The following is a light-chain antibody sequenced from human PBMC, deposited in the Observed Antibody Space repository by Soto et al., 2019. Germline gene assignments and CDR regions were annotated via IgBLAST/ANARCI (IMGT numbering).Light chain of an antibody. J-gene: IGKJ2*01. CDR1: QSISSW. CDR3: QQYNSYST. V-gene: IGKV1-5*03. Sequence: DIQMTQSPSTLSASVGDRVTITCRASQSISSWLAWYQQKPGKAPKLLIYKASTLESGVPSRFSGIGSGTEFTLTISSLQPDDFAPYYCQQYNSYSTFGQGTKLEIK. CDR2: KAS.